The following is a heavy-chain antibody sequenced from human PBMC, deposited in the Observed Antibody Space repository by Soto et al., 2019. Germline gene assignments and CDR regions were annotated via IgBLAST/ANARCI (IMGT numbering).Heavy chain of an antibody. Sequence: QVQLQESGPGLVKPSETLSLTCTISGGSINGYYWSWIRQPPGKGLEWIGYVYYSGSTKYNPSLESRVTISVDTSTNQFSLKLTSVTAADTAVYYCAKYRRTDAEGYTLHFWGQGTLVTVSS. CDR2: VYYSGST. D-gene: IGHD2-15*01. V-gene: IGHV4-59*01. J-gene: IGHJ4*02. CDR1: GGSINGYY. CDR3: AKYRRTDAEGYTLHF.